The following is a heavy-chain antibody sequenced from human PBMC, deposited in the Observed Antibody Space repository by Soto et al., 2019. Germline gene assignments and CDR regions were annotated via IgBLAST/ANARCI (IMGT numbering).Heavy chain of an antibody. CDR1: GFTFSSYA. V-gene: IGHV3-30-3*01. CDR3: ARDQGPGITIFGVVPVV. CDR2: ISYDGSNK. J-gene: IGHJ4*02. D-gene: IGHD3-3*01. Sequence: GGSLRLSCAASGFTFSSYAMHWVRQAPGKGLEWVAVISYDGSNKYYADSVKGRFTISRDNSKNTLYLQMNSLRAEDTAVYYCARDQGPGITIFGVVPVVWGQGTLVTVPS.